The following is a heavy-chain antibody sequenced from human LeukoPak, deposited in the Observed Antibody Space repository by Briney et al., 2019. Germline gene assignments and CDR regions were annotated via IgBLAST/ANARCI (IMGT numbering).Heavy chain of an antibody. J-gene: IGHJ4*02. V-gene: IGHV3-21*01. CDR1: GFTFSSYG. D-gene: IGHD5-12*01. Sequence: GGSLRLSCAASGFTFSSYGMNWVRQAPGKGLEWVSSISGSSSYIYYADSMKGRFTISRDNAKNSLYLQMNSLRAEDTAVYYCARVEGNIVTTTEGYFDYWGQGTLVTVSS. CDR2: ISGSSSYI. CDR3: ARVEGNIVTTTEGYFDY.